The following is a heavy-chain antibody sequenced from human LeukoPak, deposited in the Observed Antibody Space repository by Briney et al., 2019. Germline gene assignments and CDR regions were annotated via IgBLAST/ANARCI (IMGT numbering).Heavy chain of an antibody. V-gene: IGHV3-7*04. Sequence: GGSLRLSCAASGFTFSSNWMSWVRQAPGRGLEWVANIKQDGSEKNYVDSVKGRFTISRDNAKNSLYLQMNSLRAEDTAVYYCARYPTPPYYFDYWGQGTLATVSS. J-gene: IGHJ4*02. CDR1: GFTFSSNW. CDR3: ARYPTPPYYFDY. CDR2: IKQDGSEK.